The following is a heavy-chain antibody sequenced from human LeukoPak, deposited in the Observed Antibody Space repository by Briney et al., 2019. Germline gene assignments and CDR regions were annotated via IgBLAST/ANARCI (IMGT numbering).Heavy chain of an antibody. V-gene: IGHV4-4*07. CDR1: GGSISSYY. CDR3: AREGPITMIVVVRAFDY. Sequence: SQTLSLTCTVSGGSISSYYWSWIRQPAGKGLEWIGRIYTSGSTNYNPSLKNRGTISVDKSKNQISLKLSSVPAAATVVYYCAREGPITMIVVVRAFDYWGQGTLVTVSS. J-gene: IGHJ4*02. CDR2: IYTSGST. D-gene: IGHD3-22*01.